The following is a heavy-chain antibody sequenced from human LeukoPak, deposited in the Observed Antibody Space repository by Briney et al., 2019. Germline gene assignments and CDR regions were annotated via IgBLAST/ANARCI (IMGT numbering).Heavy chain of an antibody. Sequence: PGRSLRLSCAVSGFSFSSYAMYWVRQAPGRGLEWVTIISYDGSNIHYADSVKGRFTVSRDNSRNTLSLQMNNLRPDDPAVYYCATAYSSGWSDSWGQGTLVTVSS. J-gene: IGHJ5*01. V-gene: IGHV3-30*04. D-gene: IGHD6-19*01. CDR2: ISYDGSNI. CDR1: GFSFSSYA. CDR3: ATAYSSGWSDS.